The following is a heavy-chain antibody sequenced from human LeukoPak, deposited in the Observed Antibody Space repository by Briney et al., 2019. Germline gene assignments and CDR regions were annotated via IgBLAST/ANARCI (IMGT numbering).Heavy chain of an antibody. D-gene: IGHD2-2*01. CDR2: IYHSGST. V-gene: IGHV4-38-2*02. J-gene: IGHJ6*03. CDR1: GYSISSGYY. Sequence: SETLSLTCTVSGYSISSGYYWGWIRQPPGKGLEWIGSIYHSGSTYYNPSLKSRVTISVDTSKNQFSLKLSSVTAADTAVYYCARGDCSSTICYSPMDVWGKGTTVTVSS. CDR3: ARGDCSSTICYSPMDV.